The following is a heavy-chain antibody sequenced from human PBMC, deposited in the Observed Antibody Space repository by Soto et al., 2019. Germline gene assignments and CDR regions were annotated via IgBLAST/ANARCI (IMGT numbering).Heavy chain of an antibody. CDR1: GYTFTGYY. CDR3: ARGAGGVSRDYSNYDY. CDR2: INPNSGGT. D-gene: IGHD4-4*01. V-gene: IGHV1-2*04. Sequence: QVQLVQSGAEVKKPGASVKVSCKASGYTFTGYYMHWVRQAPGQGLEWMGWINPNSGGTNYAQKFQGWVTMTRDTSSSTAYMELSRLRSDDTAVYYCARGAGGVSRDYSNYDYWGQGTLVTVSS. J-gene: IGHJ4*02.